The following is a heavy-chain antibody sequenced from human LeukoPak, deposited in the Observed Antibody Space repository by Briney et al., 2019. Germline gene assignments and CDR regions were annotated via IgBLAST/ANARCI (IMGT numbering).Heavy chain of an antibody. J-gene: IGHJ4*02. CDR3: ARAWYGWGYYFDY. Sequence: PGGSLRLSCAASGFTFSGYWMTWVRQAPGKGLEWVSYISSSSSTIFYADSVKGRFTISRDNAKNSLYLQMHSLRDEDTAVYYCARAWYGWGYYFDYWGQGTLVTVSS. CDR2: ISSSSSTI. CDR1: GFTFSGYW. V-gene: IGHV3-48*02. D-gene: IGHD3-10*01.